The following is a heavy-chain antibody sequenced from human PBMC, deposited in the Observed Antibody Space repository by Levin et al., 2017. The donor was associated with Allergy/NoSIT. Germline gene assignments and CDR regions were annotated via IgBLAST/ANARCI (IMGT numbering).Heavy chain of an antibody. Sequence: SQTLSLTCTVSGGSISSSISYWGWIRQAPGKGLEWIGSIYNSGSTYYNPSLKSRVTTSGDTSKNQFSLKLSSVTAADTAVYYCARQCYDILTGYYNFDYWGQGTLVTVSS. CDR3: ARQCYDILTGYYNFDY. CDR1: GGSISSSISY. J-gene: IGHJ4*02. V-gene: IGHV4-39*01. D-gene: IGHD3-9*01. CDR2: IYNSGST.